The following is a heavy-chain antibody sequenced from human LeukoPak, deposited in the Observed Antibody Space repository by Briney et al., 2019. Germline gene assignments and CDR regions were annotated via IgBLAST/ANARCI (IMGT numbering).Heavy chain of an antibody. CDR1: GFTFSTYG. CDR2: ISYDGSNK. J-gene: IGHJ4*02. D-gene: IGHD3-10*01. V-gene: IGHV3-30*18. Sequence: GGSLRLSCAASGFTFSTYGMHWVRQAPGKGLEGVAVISYDGSNKYYADSVKGRFTVSRDNSKNTVYLQMNSLRAEDTAVYYCAKRGSDRISSTYYFDHWGQGTLVTVSS. CDR3: AKRGSDRISSTYYFDH.